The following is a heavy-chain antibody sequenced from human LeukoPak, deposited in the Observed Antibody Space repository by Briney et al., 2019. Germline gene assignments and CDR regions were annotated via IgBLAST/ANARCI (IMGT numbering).Heavy chain of an antibody. CDR1: GFTFSSYA. Sequence: PGGSLRLSCAASGFTFSSYAMHWVRQAPGKGLEWVAVISYDGSNKYYADSVKGRFTISRDNSKNTLYLQMNSLRAEDTAVYYCARVSAAAGTRHFDYWGQGTLVTVSS. J-gene: IGHJ4*02. V-gene: IGHV3-30-3*01. CDR3: ARVSAAAGTRHFDY. CDR2: ISYDGSNK. D-gene: IGHD6-13*01.